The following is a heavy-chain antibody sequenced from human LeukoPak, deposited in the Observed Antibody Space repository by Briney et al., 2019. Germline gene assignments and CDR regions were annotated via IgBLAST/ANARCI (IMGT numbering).Heavy chain of an antibody. V-gene: IGHV4-59*08. Sequence: SETLSLTCTFSGDSIRSYYWSWIRQPPGKGLEWLGYIYYSGTTNYNPSLKSRLTMSLDTSKKHLSLRLTSVSAADTAVYYCARHLRSFPDYWGQGTLVTVPS. J-gene: IGHJ4*02. CDR2: IYYSGTT. D-gene: IGHD3-3*02. CDR1: GDSIRSYY. CDR3: ARHLRSFPDY.